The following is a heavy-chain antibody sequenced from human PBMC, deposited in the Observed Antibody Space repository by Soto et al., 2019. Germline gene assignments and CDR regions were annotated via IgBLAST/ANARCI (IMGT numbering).Heavy chain of an antibody. CDR1: GFTFSSYD. D-gene: IGHD4-17*01. J-gene: IGHJ6*02. Sequence: ESGGGLVQPGGSLRLSCAASGFTFSSYDTHWVRQATGKGLEWVSAIGTAGDTYYPGSVKGRFTISRENAKNSLYLQMNSLRAGDTAVYYCARGDYGDYAGMDVWGQGTTVTVSS. V-gene: IGHV3-13*01. CDR2: IGTAGDT. CDR3: ARGDYGDYAGMDV.